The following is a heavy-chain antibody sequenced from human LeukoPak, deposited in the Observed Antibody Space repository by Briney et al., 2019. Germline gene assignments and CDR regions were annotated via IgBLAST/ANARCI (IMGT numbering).Heavy chain of an antibody. V-gene: IGHV1-2*02. Sequence: GASVKVSCKASGYTFTGYYMHWVRQAPGQGLEWMGWINPNSGGTNYAQKFRGRVTMTRDTSISTAYMELSRLRSDDTAVYYCARDKGGYCSSTSCSDFDPWGQGTLVTVSS. D-gene: IGHD2-2*03. CDR1: GYTFTGYY. J-gene: IGHJ5*02. CDR3: ARDKGGYCSSTSCSDFDP. CDR2: INPNSGGT.